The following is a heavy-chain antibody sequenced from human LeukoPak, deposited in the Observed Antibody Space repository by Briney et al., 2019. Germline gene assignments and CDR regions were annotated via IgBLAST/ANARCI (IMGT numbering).Heavy chain of an antibody. Sequence: GGSLRLSCAASGFTFSSYGMHWVRQAPGKGLEWVAFIRYDGSTKYLADSVKGRFTISRDNSKNTLYLQMNSLRPEDTAVYYCAKDGRNYYVDYWGQGTLVTVSS. CDR3: AKDGRNYYVDY. J-gene: IGHJ4*02. CDR1: GFTFSSYG. D-gene: IGHD2-15*01. CDR2: IRYDGSTK. V-gene: IGHV3-30*02.